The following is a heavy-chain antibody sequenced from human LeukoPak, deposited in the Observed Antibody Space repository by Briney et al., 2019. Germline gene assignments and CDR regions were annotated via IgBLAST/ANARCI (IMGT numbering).Heavy chain of an antibody. D-gene: IGHD6-13*01. CDR1: GFTFSSYW. CDR2: INSDGSIT. J-gene: IGHJ4*02. V-gene: IGHV3-74*01. Sequence: PGGSLRLSCAASGFTFSSYWMHWVRQTPGKGLVWVSHINSDGSITTYADSVKGRFTISRDNAKNTLYLQMNSLRAEDTAEYYCARGCAAAAGTDYWGQGTLVTVSS. CDR3: ARGCAAAAGTDY.